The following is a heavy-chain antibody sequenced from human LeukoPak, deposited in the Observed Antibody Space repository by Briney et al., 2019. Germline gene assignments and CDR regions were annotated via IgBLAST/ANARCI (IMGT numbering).Heavy chain of an antibody. CDR3: ARDANLRGYNSWFDP. CDR2: INQDGNEK. CDR1: GFYLNSHW. J-gene: IGHJ5*02. V-gene: IGHV3-7*01. Sequence: PGGSLRVSCEQSGFYLNSHWMSWVLQAPGTRPGRGTNINQDGNEKYYAGSVKGRFTVSRDNVKKSVYLQMDNVRADDTGVYYCARDANLRGYNSWFDPWGQGTLVTVSS. D-gene: IGHD2/OR15-2a*01.